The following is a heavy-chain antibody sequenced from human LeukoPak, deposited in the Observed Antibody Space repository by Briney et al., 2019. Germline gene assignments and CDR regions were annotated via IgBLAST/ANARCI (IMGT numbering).Heavy chain of an antibody. V-gene: IGHV5-51*01. CDR3: ARGPNRLADFDS. J-gene: IGHJ4*02. CDR2: FHPDDSET. CDR1: GYPFTNYW. Sequence: GESRKISCKAPGYPFTNYWIAWVRQMPGKGLEWMGIFHPDDSETTYSPSIEGHFTISADKSISTAYLQWSSLTASDTALYYCARGPNRLADFDSGGQGPLVTVSS.